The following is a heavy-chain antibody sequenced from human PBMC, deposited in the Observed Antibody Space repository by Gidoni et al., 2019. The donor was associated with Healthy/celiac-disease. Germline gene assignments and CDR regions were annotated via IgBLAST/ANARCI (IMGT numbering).Heavy chain of an antibody. Sequence: EVQLVESGGGLVQPGRSLRLSCAASGFTFDDYAMHWVRQAPGKGLEWVSGISWNSGSIGYADSVKGRFTISRDNAKNSLYLQMNSLRAEDTALYYCAKVAGYSSGWYGDWGQGTLVTVSS. D-gene: IGHD6-19*01. CDR2: ISWNSGSI. V-gene: IGHV3-9*01. CDR3: AKVAGYSSGWYGD. CDR1: GFTFDDYA. J-gene: IGHJ4*02.